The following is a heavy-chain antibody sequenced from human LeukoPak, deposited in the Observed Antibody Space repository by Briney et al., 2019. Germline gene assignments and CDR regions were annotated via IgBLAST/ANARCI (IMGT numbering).Heavy chain of an antibody. D-gene: IGHD6-13*01. CDR1: GGSISSSSYY. Sequence: NTSETLSLTCTVSGGSISSSSYYWGWIRQPPGKGLEWIGTIYYSGSTYYNPSLKSRVTMPVDTSKNQLSLKLSSVTAADTAVYYCARRIGAAGYYFDYWGQGTLVTVSS. CDR3: ARRIGAAGYYFDY. J-gene: IGHJ4*02. CDR2: IYYSGST. V-gene: IGHV4-39*01.